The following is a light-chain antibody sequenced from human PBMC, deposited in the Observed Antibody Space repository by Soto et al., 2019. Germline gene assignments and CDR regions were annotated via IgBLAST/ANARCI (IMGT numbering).Light chain of an antibody. CDR2: AAS. V-gene: IGKV1-27*01. Sequence: DIQMTQSPSSLSASVGDRVPITCRASQGISNYIAWYQLKPGKVPNLLIYAASTLQSGVPSRFSGSGSGTDFTLTISSLQSEDVATYYCQKYNSAPLWAFGQGTKVDIK. J-gene: IGKJ1*01. CDR3: QKYNSAPLWA. CDR1: QGISNY.